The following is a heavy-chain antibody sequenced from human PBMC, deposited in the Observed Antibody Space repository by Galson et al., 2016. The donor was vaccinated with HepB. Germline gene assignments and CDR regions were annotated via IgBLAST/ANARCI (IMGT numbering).Heavy chain of an antibody. D-gene: IGHD6-19*01. CDR3: ARGEQWGFDY. CDR1: GYTFSDYW. Sequence: QSGAEVKKPGESLKISCTGSGYTFSDYWIGWVRQMPGKGLEWMGIIYPDDSDTRYSPSFQGQVTISADKSISTAFLQWSSLKASDTAVYSCARGEQWGFDYWGQGILVTVSS. CDR2: IYPDDSDT. J-gene: IGHJ4*02. V-gene: IGHV5-51*01.